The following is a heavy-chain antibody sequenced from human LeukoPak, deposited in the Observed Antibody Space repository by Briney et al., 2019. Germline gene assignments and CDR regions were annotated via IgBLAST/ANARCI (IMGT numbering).Heavy chain of an antibody. CDR3: ARAAYGSYGL. CDR1: GFTFSDYY. V-gene: IGHV3-74*01. D-gene: IGHD2-15*01. CDR2: INIDGSST. J-gene: IGHJ4*02. Sequence: GGSLRLSCAASGFTFSDYYMSWIRQAPGKGLVWVSRINIDGSSTSYADSVKGRFTISRDNAKNTLYLQMNSLRAEDTAVYYCARAAYGSYGLWGQGTLVTVSS.